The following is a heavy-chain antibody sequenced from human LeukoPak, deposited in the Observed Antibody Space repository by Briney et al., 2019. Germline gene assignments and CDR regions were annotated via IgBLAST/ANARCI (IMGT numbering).Heavy chain of an antibody. V-gene: IGHV3-23*01. CDR3: AKEGYDILTGYYPDYFDY. J-gene: IGHJ4*02. CDR1: GFTFSTYA. CDR2: ISGSGGNT. Sequence: GGSLRLSCAASGFTFSTYALSWVRQAPGRGLDWVSTISGSGGNTYYADSVKGRFTISRDKSNNTLYLQMDSLRPEDTAVYYCAKEGYDILTGYYPDYFDYWGQGTLVTVSS. D-gene: IGHD3-9*01.